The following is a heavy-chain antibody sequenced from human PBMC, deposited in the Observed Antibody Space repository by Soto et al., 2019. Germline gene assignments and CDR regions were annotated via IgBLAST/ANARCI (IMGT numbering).Heavy chain of an antibody. CDR1: GYTFTGYY. J-gene: IGHJ6*02. CDR3: ARGRSGTNAEDYYYYGMDV. CDR2: INPNSGGT. V-gene: IGHV1-2*04. D-gene: IGHD1-1*01. Sequence: ASVKVSCTASGYTFTGYYMHWVRQAPGQGLEWMGWINPNSGGTNYAQKFQGWVTMTRDTSISTAYMELSRLRSDDTAVYYCARGRSGTNAEDYYYYGMDVWGQGTTVTVSS.